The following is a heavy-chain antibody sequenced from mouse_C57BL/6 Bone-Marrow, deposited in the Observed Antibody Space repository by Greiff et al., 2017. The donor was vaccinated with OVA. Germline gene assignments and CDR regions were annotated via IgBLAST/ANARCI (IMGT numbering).Heavy chain of an antibody. D-gene: IGHD1-1*01. CDR1: GYTFTSYW. CDR2: IHPNSGST. CDR3: VLYYYGSDYFDY. V-gene: IGHV1-64*01. Sequence: QVQLQQPGAELVKPGASVKLSCTASGYTFTSYWMHWVKQRPGQGLEWIGMIHPNSGSTNYNEKFKSKTTLTVDKSSSTAYMQLSSLTSEDSAVYYCVLYYYGSDYFDYWGQGTTLTVSS. J-gene: IGHJ2*01.